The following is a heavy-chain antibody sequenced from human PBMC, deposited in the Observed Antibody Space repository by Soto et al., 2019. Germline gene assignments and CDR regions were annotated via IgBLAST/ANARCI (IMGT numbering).Heavy chain of an antibody. D-gene: IGHD6-13*01. V-gene: IGHV3-23*01. J-gene: IGHJ4*02. CDR3: ARRISSWYFDY. Sequence: EVQLLESGGGLVQPGGSLRLSCAASGFTFSSYAMNWVRQAPGNGMEWVSVISGSGDSTYYADSVKGRFTSSRDNSKNTLYLQMNSLIAEDTAVYYCARRISSWYFDYWGQGTLVTVSS. CDR1: GFTFSSYA. CDR2: ISGSGDST.